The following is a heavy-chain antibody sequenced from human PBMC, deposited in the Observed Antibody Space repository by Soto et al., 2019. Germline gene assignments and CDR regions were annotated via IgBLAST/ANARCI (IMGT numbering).Heavy chain of an antibody. Sequence: EVQLLESGGGLVQPGGSLRLSCAASGFTFSNYAMSWVRQAPGKGLEWVSAISISGGSTYYADSVKGRFTISRDDSKNTLYLKMNSLRAVDTALYYCVKDVERIPLFRGVIPPFDYWGQGPLVTVSS. V-gene: IGHV3-23*01. J-gene: IGHJ4*02. CDR1: GFTFSNYA. CDR2: ISISGGST. CDR3: VKDVERIPLFRGVIPPFDY. D-gene: IGHD3-10*01.